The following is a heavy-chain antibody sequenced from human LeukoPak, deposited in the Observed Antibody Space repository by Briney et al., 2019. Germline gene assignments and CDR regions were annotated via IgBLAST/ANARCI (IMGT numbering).Heavy chain of an antibody. D-gene: IGHD3-9*01. CDR3: ARGATGNSSYYFDY. Sequence: SETLSLTCAVYGGSFSGYYWSWIRQPPGKGQEWIGEINHSGSTNYNPSLKSRVTISVDTSKNQFSLKLSSVTAADTAVYYCARGATGNSSYYFDYWGQGTLVTVSS. J-gene: IGHJ4*02. CDR2: INHSGST. V-gene: IGHV4-34*01. CDR1: GGSFSGYY.